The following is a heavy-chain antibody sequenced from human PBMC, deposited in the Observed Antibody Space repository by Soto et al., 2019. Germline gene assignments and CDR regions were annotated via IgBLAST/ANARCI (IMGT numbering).Heavy chain of an antibody. Sequence: EVQLVESGGGLVKPGGSLRLSGAASGFTFSSYTMNWVRQAPGKGLEWVACIRRSNSYIYYPDSVKGLFTTSRDNATNSLSRQVNSLRAADTAVYYYVREGVYSSGWYQFDYWGQGTLVTVSS. J-gene: IGHJ4*02. CDR1: GFTFSSYT. CDR3: VREGVYSSGWYQFDY. V-gene: IGHV3-21*06. CDR2: IRRSNSYI. D-gene: IGHD6-19*01.